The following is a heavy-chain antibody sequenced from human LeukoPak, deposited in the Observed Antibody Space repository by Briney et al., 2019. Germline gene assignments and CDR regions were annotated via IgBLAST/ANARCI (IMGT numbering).Heavy chain of an antibody. V-gene: IGHV1-18*01. CDR2: FSGYNGNT. CDR1: GYTFTRYG. CDR3: ARVGCSGDSCYSSADY. J-gene: IGHJ4*02. D-gene: IGHD2-15*01. Sequence: ASVRVSCKASGYTFTRYGISWVRQAPGKGLGWMGWFSGYNGNTEYAQKVQGRLTMTTDTSTTSAYMELRSLRSDDTAVYYCARVGCSGDSCYSSADYWGQGTLVTVSS.